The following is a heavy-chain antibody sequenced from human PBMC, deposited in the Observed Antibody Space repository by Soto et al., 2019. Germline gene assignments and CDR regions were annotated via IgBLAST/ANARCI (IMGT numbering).Heavy chain of an antibody. J-gene: IGHJ4*02. Sequence: APVKVSCKASGYTFTGYYMHWVRQAPGQGLEWMGIINPSGGSTSYAQKFQGRVTMTRDTSTTTVYMELSSLRSEDTAVYYCARDTAGFDYWGQGTLVTVSS. CDR2: INPSGGST. CDR3: ARDTAGFDY. D-gene: IGHD6-13*01. CDR1: GYTFTGYY. V-gene: IGHV1-46*01.